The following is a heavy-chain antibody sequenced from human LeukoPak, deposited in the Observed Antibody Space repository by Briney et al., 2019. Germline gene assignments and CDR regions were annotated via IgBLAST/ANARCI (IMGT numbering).Heavy chain of an antibody. CDR2: ISSSSSYI. CDR1: GFIFSSYS. D-gene: IGHD2-15*01. J-gene: IGHJ4*02. Sequence: GGSLRLSFAASGFIFSSYSMNWVRQAPGKGLEWVSSISSSSSYIYFADSVKGRFTISRDNAKNSLYLQVNSLRAEDTAVYYCVRESIGFDYWGQGTLVTVSS. CDR3: VRESIGFDY. V-gene: IGHV3-21*01.